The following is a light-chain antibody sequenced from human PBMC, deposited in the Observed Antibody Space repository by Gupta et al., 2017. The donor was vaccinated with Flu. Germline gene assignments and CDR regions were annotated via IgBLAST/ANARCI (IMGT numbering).Light chain of an antibody. V-gene: IGLV1-40*01. CDR1: TSNLGAGYD. CDR2: VNS. J-gene: IGLJ1*01. Sequence: QSVLTQPPSVSGAPGQRVTISCTGSTSNLGAGYDVQWYQQVPGTAPKLLIYVNSNRPSGVPDRFSGSKSGTSASLAITGLQAEDEADYYCQSYDSSLSGPSYVFGTGTKVTVL. CDR3: QSYDSSLSGPSYV.